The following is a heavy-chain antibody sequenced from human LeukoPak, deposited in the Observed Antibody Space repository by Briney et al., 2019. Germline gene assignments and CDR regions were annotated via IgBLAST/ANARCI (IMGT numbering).Heavy chain of an antibody. CDR3: ARTQYQLIDY. CDR1: GGSISSYY. J-gene: IGHJ4*02. Sequence: SQTLSLTCTVSGGSISSYYWSWIRQPAGKGLEWIGRIYTSGSTNYTPSPTSRVTMSVDTSKNQCSLKLSSVTAADTAVYYCARTQYQLIDYWGQGTLVTVSS. V-gene: IGHV4-4*07. D-gene: IGHD2-2*01. CDR2: IYTSGST.